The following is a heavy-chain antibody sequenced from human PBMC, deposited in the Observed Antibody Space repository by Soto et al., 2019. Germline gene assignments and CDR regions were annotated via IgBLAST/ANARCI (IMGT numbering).Heavy chain of an antibody. V-gene: IGHV3-66*01. CDR1: GFTVSSNY. D-gene: IGHD6-19*01. Sequence: GGSLRLSCAASGFTVSSNYMSWVRQAPGKGLEWVSVIYGGGSTYYADSVKGRFTISRDSSKNTVSLEMTSLRAEDTAVYYCAKGGRQWLVTSDFNYWGQGALVTVSS. J-gene: IGHJ4*02. CDR2: IYGGGST. CDR3: AKGGRQWLVTSDFNY.